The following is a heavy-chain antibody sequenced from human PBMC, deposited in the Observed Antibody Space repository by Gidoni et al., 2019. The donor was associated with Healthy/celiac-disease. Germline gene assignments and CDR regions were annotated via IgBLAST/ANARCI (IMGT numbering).Heavy chain of an antibody. J-gene: IGHJ3*02. D-gene: IGHD5-18*01. CDR3: AKCAAMVDLAAFDI. CDR1: GFTCSSYA. CDR2: ISGSGGST. Sequence: EVQLLESGGGLVQPGGSVRLSCAASGFTCSSYAMSWVRQAPGKGLEWVSAISGSGGSTYYADSVKGRFTISRDNSKNTLYLQINSLRAQDTAVYYCAKCAAMVDLAAFDIWGQGTMVTVSA. V-gene: IGHV3-23*01.